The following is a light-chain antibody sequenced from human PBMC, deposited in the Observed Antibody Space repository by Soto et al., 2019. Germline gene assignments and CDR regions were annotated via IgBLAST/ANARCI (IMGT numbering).Light chain of an antibody. CDR3: QQYEIYPLT. CDR2: KAS. CDR1: QSINSW. J-gene: IGKJ5*01. V-gene: IGKV1-5*03. Sequence: DIQMTQSPSTLSASVGDRVTITCRASQSINSWLAWYQQKPRKAPKLLIYKASSLESGVPSRFSGSGSGTEFTLTISSLQPDDFAAYYCQQYEIYPLTFGNGTRLEIK.